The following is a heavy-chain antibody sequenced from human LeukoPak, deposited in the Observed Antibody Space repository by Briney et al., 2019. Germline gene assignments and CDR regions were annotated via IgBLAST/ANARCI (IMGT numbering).Heavy chain of an antibody. CDR1: GFTVSSNY. CDR2: IYSGGST. CDR3: ARSYSNYPDYYYYYYMDV. V-gene: IGHV3-53*01. J-gene: IGHJ6*03. D-gene: IGHD4-11*01. Sequence: GGSLRLSCAASGFTVSSNYMSWVRQAPGKGLERVSVIYSGGSTYYADSVKGRFTISRDNSKNTLYLQMNSLRAEDTAVYYCARSYSNYPDYYYYYYMDVWGKGTTVTVSS.